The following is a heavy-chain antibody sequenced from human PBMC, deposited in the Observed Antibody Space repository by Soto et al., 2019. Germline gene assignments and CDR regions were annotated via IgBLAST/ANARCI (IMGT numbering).Heavy chain of an antibody. CDR3: ARAVATWDGFDI. V-gene: IGHV1-46*01. CDR2: INPSGGST. J-gene: IGHJ3*02. Sequence: GASVKVSCKASGYTFTSHYMHWVRQAPGQGLEWMGIINPSGGSTGYAQKFQDRVTMTRDMSTNTVYMELSSLTFEDTAMYYCARAVATWDGFDIWGQGSMVTVSS. CDR1: GYTFTSHY. D-gene: IGHD5-12*01.